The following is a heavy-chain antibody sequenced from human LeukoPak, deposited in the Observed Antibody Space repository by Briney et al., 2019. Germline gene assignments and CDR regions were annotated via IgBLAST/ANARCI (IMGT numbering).Heavy chain of an antibody. D-gene: IGHD2-15*01. CDR3: ARGGGYCSGGSCYSGNWFDP. CDR1: GGSINNYY. CDR2: IYDSGST. V-gene: IGHV4-59*01. J-gene: IGHJ5*02. Sequence: PSETLSLTCAVSGGSINNYYWSWIRQPPGKGLEWIGYIYDSGSTNYNPSLKSRVTTSLDTSKNQVSLELSSVTAADTAVYYCARGGGYCSGGSCYSGNWFDPWGQGTLVTVSS.